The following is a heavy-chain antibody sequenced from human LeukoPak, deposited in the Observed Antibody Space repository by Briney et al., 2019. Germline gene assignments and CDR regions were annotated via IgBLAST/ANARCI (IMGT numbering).Heavy chain of an antibody. V-gene: IGHV4-59*12. D-gene: IGHD4-23*01. CDR3: ARDLGYGGNSLTNWFDP. CDR2: IYYSGDT. Sequence: SETLSLTCTVSRGSISGYSWSWIRQSPGGGLEWIGYIYYSGDTAYNPSLRSRVTISVDTSKNQFSLKLSSVTAADTAVYYCARDLGYGGNSLTNWFDPWGQGTLVAVSS. J-gene: IGHJ5*02. CDR1: RGSISGYS.